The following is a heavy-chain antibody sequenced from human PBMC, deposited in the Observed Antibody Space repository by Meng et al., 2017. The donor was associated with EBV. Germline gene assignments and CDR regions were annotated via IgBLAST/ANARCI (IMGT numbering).Heavy chain of an antibody. CDR1: GGPFSSYA. D-gene: IGHD6-13*01. J-gene: IGHJ4*02. V-gene: IGHV1-69*06. CDR2: IIPIFGTA. CDR3: ARAEIAAAGRLDY. Sequence: GQLVQPGVEAKQPRSSVKVSCKASGGPFSSYAISWVRQAPGQGLEWMGGIIPIFGTANYAQKFQGRVTITADKSTSTAYMELSSLRSEDTAVYYCARAEIAAAGRLDYWGQGTLVTVSS.